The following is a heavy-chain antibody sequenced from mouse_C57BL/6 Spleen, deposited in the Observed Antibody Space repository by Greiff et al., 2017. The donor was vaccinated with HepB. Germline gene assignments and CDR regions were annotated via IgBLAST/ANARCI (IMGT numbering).Heavy chain of an antibody. V-gene: IGHV1-81*01. CDR2: IYPRSGNT. CDR3: ARRGEYMVTNY. J-gene: IGHJ2*01. Sequence: VQGVESGAELARPGASVKLSCKASGYTFTSYGISWVKQRTGQGLEWIGEIYPRSGNTYYNEKFKGKATLTADKSSSTAYMELRSLTSEDSAVYFCARRGEYMVTNYWGQGTTLTVSS. D-gene: IGHD2-2*01. CDR1: GYTFTSYG.